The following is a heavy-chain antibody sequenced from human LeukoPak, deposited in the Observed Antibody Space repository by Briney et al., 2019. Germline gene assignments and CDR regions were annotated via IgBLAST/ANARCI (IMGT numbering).Heavy chain of an antibody. V-gene: IGHV1-2*02. CDR1: GYTFTGYY. Sequence: ASVKVSCKASGYTFTGYYMHWVRQAPGQGLEWMGWINPNSGGTNYAQKFQGRVTMTRDTSISTAYMELSRLRSDDTAVYYCAREVVPDYYFDYWGQGTLVTASS. D-gene: IGHD2-2*01. CDR2: INPNSGGT. CDR3: AREVVPDYYFDY. J-gene: IGHJ4*02.